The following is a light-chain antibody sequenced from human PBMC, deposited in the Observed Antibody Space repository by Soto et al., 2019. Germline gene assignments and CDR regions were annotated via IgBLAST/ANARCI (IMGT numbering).Light chain of an antibody. CDR2: GAS. CDR1: LTIFYSYNNSSY. J-gene: IGKJ1*01. Sequence: SDALIAFPPAWATTNSRSGLTIFYSYNNSSYLAWYQQKPGQPPKLLIYGASSRETGVPDRFSGSGSGTDFTLTISSLQPEDFAVYYCQQYYSTPLTFGQGTKV. CDR3: QQYYSTPLT. V-gene: IGKV4-1*01.